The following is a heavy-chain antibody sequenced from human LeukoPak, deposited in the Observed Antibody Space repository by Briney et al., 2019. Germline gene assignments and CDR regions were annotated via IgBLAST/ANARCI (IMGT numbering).Heavy chain of an antibody. J-gene: IGHJ4*02. CDR2: ISSSGSTI. CDR3: ARGCGIWAFGGVIGGYLDY. D-gene: IGHD3-16*02. V-gene: IGHV3-11*01. Sequence: GGSLRLSCAASGFTFSDYYMSWIRQAPGKGLEWVSYISSSGSTIYYADSVKGRFTISRDNAKNSLSLQMNSLRAEDTAVYYCARGCGIWAFGGVIGGYLDYWGQGTLVTVSS. CDR1: GFTFSDYY.